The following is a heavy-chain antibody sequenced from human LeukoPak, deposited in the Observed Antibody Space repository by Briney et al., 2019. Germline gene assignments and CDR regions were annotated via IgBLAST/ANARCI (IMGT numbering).Heavy chain of an antibody. D-gene: IGHD4-23*01. J-gene: IGHJ3*01. CDR3: VAEIYGGNSDCCTFDF. CDR2: IVVGGGNT. CDR1: GFTFSSSA. Sequence: SVKVSCKASGFTFSSSAVQWVRQARGQGLEWIGWIVVGGGNTNYAQRFQDRITITRDMSTSTAYMELSSLRSEDTAVYYCVAEIYGGNSDCCTFDFWGPGTPVTVSS. V-gene: IGHV1-58*01.